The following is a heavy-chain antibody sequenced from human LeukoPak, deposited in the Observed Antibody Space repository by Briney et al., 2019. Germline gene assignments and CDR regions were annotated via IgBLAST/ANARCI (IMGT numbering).Heavy chain of an antibody. CDR1: GFTFSSYA. CDR2: ISGSGGFT. D-gene: IGHD3-10*01. Sequence: PGGSLRLSCAASGFTFSSYAMSWARQAPGKGLEWVSAISGSGGFTYYADSVKGRFTISRDNSKNTLYLQMNSLRAEDTAVYYCAKDVGEYGSGSYSYFDYWGQGTLVTVSS. CDR3: AKDVGEYGSGSYSYFDY. J-gene: IGHJ4*02. V-gene: IGHV3-23*01.